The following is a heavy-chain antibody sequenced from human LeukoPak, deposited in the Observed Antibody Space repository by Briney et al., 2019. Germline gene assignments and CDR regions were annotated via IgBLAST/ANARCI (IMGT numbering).Heavy chain of an antibody. J-gene: IGHJ4*02. CDR1: GFTFDDYA. CDR2: ISWNSGSI. CDR3: AKGTYYYDSSGYYYPAPNFDY. D-gene: IGHD3-22*01. V-gene: IGHV3-9*01. Sequence: PGGSLRLSCAASGFTFDDYAMHWVRHAPGKGLEWVSGISWNSGSIGYADSVKGRFTISRDNAKNSLYLHMNSLRAEDTALYYCAKGTYYYDSSGYYYPAPNFDYWGQGTLVTVSS.